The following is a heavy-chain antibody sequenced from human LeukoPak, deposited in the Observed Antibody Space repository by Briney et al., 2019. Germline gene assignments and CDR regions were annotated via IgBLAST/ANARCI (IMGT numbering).Heavy chain of an antibody. V-gene: IGHV3-53*01. Sequence: GGSLRLSCAASGFTVSSNYMSWVRQAPGKGLEWVSVIYSGGSTYYADSVKGRFTISRDNAKNSLYLQMNSLRAEDTAMYYCARGEYGSGSYHIDYWGQGTLVTVSS. J-gene: IGHJ4*02. CDR1: GFTVSSNY. CDR3: ARGEYGSGSYHIDY. D-gene: IGHD3-10*01. CDR2: IYSGGST.